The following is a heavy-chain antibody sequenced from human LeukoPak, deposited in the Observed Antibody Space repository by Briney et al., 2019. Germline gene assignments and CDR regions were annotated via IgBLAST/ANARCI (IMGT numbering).Heavy chain of an antibody. Sequence: PGGSLRLSCAASGFTFSSYGMHWVRQAPGKRLEWVAVISYDGSNKYYADSVKGRFTISRDNSKNTLYLQMNSLRAEDTAVYYCARASITMVRGDISYFDYWGQGTLVTVSS. CDR2: ISYDGSNK. D-gene: IGHD3-10*01. CDR1: GFTFSSYG. V-gene: IGHV3-30*19. J-gene: IGHJ4*02. CDR3: ARASITMVRGDISYFDY.